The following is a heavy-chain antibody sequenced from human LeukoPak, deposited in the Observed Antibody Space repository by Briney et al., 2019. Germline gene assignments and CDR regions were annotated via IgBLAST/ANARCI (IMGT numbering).Heavy chain of an antibody. V-gene: IGHV3-11*01. CDR3: AISSVVTEGTFDY. D-gene: IGHD4-23*01. CDR1: GFTFSDYY. J-gene: IGHJ4*02. Sequence: GGSLRLSCAASGFTFSDYYMSWIRQAPGKGLEWVSYISSSGSSIYYADSVKGRFTISRDNAKNSLYLQMNSLRAEDTAVYYCAISSVVTEGTFDYWGQGTLVTVSS. CDR2: ISSSGSSI.